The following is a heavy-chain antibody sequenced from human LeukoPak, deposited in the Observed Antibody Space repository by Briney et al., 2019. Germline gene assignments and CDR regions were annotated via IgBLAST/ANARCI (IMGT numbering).Heavy chain of an antibody. D-gene: IGHD4-17*01. CDR2: INPNSGGT. J-gene: IGHJ5*02. Sequence: GASVKVSCKTSGYSFIDYYIHWVRQAPGQGLEWMGWINPNSGGTNYAQKFQGRVTMTRDTSISTAYMELSRLRSDDTAVYYCARSTVTVDNWFDPWGQGTLVTVSS. CDR1: GYSFIDYY. CDR3: ARSTVTVDNWFDP. V-gene: IGHV1-2*02.